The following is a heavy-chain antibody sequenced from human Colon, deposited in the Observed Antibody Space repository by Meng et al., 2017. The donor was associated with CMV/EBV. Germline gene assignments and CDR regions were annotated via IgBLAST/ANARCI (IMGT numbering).Heavy chain of an antibody. V-gene: IGHV1-2*02. CDR3: ATFGGDFDY. CDR1: GYTLKGYF. Sequence: SVPTVKGPGAPVKSSCKTSGYTLKGYFVPWVQQAPGQGLEWMGWTNPVTGDTSYAQKFQVRVTMTRDTSISTAYMELSSLRSDDTAVYYCATFGGDFDYWGREPWSPSPQ. D-gene: IGHD3-3*01. CDR2: TNPVTGDT. J-gene: IGHJ4*02.